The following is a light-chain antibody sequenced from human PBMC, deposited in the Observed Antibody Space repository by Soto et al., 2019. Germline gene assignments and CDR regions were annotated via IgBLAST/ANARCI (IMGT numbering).Light chain of an antibody. CDR2: RNN. J-gene: IGLJ2*01. Sequence: QSVLTQPPSASGTPGQRVTISCSGSISNIGRNTVSWYQQLPGTAPKLLIYRNNQRPSGVPDRFSGSKSDTSASLAISGLQYEDESDYYCAAWDDSLNGPLFGGGTKLTVL. CDR1: ISNIGRNT. CDR3: AAWDDSLNGPL. V-gene: IGLV1-44*01.